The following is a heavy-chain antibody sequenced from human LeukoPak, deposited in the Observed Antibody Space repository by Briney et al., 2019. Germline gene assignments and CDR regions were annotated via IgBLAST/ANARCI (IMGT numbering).Heavy chain of an antibody. V-gene: IGHV3-21*01. J-gene: IGHJ4*02. CDR3: ARAEFLESSADC. Sequence: GGSLRLSCAASGFTFSSYSMNWVRLAAGKGLEWVSSISSSSSYIYYADSVKGRFTISRDKDTNSLYLQTTSLRSKHTAVYDCARAEFLESSADCWGQGTLVSVSS. CDR2: ISSSSSYI. CDR1: GFTFSSYS. D-gene: IGHD1-14*01.